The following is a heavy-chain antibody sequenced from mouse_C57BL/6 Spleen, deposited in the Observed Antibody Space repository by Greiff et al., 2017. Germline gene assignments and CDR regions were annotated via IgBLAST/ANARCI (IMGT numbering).Heavy chain of an antibody. V-gene: IGHV1-76*01. J-gene: IGHJ2*01. CDR2: IYPGSGNT. Sequence: VKLLESGAELVRPGASVKLSCKASGYTFTDYYINWVKQRPGQGLEWIARIYPGSGNTYYNEKFKGKATLTAEKSSSTAYMQLSSLTSEDSAVYFCARRGRGDFDYWGQGTTLTVSS. CDR1: GYTFTDYY. CDR3: ARRGRGDFDY.